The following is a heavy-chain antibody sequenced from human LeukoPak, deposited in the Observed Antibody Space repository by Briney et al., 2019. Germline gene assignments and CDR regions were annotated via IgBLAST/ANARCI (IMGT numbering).Heavy chain of an antibody. CDR2: IYYSGST. J-gene: IGHJ4*02. V-gene: IGHV4-39*07. CDR3: ASHSGYYYGSGSFDY. Sequence: PSETLSLTCTVSGGSISSSSYYWGWIRQPPGKGLEWIGSIYYSGSTYYNPSLKSRVTISVDTSKNQFSLKLSSVTAADTAVYYCASHSGYYYGSGSFDYWGQGTLVTVSS. D-gene: IGHD3-10*01. CDR1: GGSISSSSYY.